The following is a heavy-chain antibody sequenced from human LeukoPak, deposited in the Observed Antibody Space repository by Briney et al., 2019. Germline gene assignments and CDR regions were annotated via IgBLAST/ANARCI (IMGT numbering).Heavy chain of an antibody. V-gene: IGHV4-4*07. Sequence: SETLSLTCTVSGGSISSYYWSWIRQPAGKGLEWIGRIYTSGSTNYNPSLKSRVTMSVDTSKNQFSLKLSSVTAADTAVYYCARGPYCSGGSCYFYDYYYYGMDVWGQGTTVTVSS. CDR1: GGSISSYY. CDR2: IYTSGST. CDR3: ARGPYCSGGSCYFYDYYYYGMDV. D-gene: IGHD2-15*01. J-gene: IGHJ6*02.